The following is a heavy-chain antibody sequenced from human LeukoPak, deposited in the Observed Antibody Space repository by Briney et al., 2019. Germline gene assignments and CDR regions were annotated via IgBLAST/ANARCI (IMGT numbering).Heavy chain of an antibody. V-gene: IGHV4-34*01. D-gene: IGHD3-3*01. CDR2: INHSGST. Sequence: PSETLSLTCAVYGESFSGYYWSSIRQPPGKGLEWIGEINHSGSTNYKPSLKSRVTISVDTSKNQFSLKLSSVTAADTAVYYCARGTIFGVWGQGTLVTVSS. CDR3: ARGTIFGV. CDR1: GESFSGYY. J-gene: IGHJ4*02.